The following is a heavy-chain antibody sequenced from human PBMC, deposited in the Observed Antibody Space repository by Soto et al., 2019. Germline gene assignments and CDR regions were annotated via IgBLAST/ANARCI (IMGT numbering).Heavy chain of an antibody. J-gene: IGHJ3*02. Sequence: QVQLQESGPGLVKPSETLSLTCTVSGGSVSSGSYYWSWIRQPPGKGLEWIGYIYYSGSTNYNPSLKSRVTISVDTSKNQFSLKLSSVTAADTALYYCALHFDIWGQGTMVTVSS. CDR3: ALHFDI. CDR1: GGSVSSGSYY. CDR2: IYYSGST. V-gene: IGHV4-61*01.